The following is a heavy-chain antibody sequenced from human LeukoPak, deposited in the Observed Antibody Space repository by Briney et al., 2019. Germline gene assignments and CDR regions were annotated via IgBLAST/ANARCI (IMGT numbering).Heavy chain of an antibody. CDR2: ISGGGNTT. Sequence: PGGSLRLSCAASGFTFSNYAMSWVRQAPGKGMEWVSAISGGGNTTYYADSVKGRFTISRDNSKNTLYLQMNTLRAEDTAVYYCAKDRVGCSGTSCQIPSSSWGQGTLVTVSS. CDR3: AKDRVGCSGTSCQIPSSS. CDR1: GFTFSNYA. J-gene: IGHJ5*02. D-gene: IGHD2-2*01. V-gene: IGHV3-23*01.